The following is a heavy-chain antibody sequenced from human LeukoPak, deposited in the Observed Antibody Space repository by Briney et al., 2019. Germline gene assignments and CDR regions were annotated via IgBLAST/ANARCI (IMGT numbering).Heavy chain of an antibody. V-gene: IGHV1-18*01. CDR2: ISAYNGNT. Sequence: GASVKVSCKASGYTFTSYGISWVRQARAQGLEWMGWISAYNGNTYYSQKLQGRVTMTTDTSTSTAYMELRSLRSDDTAVYYCARSGSYYFDYWGQGTLVTVSS. CDR3: ARSGSYYFDY. D-gene: IGHD1-26*01. J-gene: IGHJ4*02. CDR1: GYTFTSYG.